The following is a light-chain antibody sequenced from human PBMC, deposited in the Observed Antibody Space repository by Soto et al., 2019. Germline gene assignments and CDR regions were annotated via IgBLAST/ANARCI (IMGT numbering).Light chain of an antibody. CDR1: QSVSSY. V-gene: IGKV3-15*01. Sequence: VWKHSPAPLSLSLEPTATLSCRASQSVSSYLAWYQQKPGQAPRLLIYDASNMVTGIPARFSGSGSGTEFTLTISSLQSEDFAVYYCQHYHGWPNTFGQGALLDIK. J-gene: IGKJ5*01. CDR2: DAS. CDR3: QHYHGWPNT.